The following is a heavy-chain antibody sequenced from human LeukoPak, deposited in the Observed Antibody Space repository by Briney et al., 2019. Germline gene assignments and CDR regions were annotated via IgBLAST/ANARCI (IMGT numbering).Heavy chain of an antibody. J-gene: IGHJ5*02. CDR2: INHSGST. CDR1: GGSFSGYY. CDR3: ARDQGDYVWGSYRVRANWFDP. V-gene: IGHV4-34*01. Sequence: SETLSLTCAVYGGSFSGYYWSWIRQPPGKGLEWIGEINHSGSTNYNPSLKSRVTISVDTSKNQFSLKLSSVTAADTAVYYCARDQGDYVWGSYRVRANWFDPWGQGTLVTVSS. D-gene: IGHD3-16*02.